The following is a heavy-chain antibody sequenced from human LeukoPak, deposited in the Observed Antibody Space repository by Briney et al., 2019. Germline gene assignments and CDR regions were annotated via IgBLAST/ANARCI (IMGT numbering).Heavy chain of an antibody. CDR2: IWYDGSNK. J-gene: IGHJ4*02. Sequence: PGGSLRLSCAASGFTFSSYGMHWVRQAPGKGLEWVAVIWYDGSNKYYADSVKGRFTISRDNSKNTLYLQMNSLRAEDTAVYYCARDLAHNSGYSEFDYWGQGTLVTVSS. CDR1: GFTFSSYG. D-gene: IGHD3-22*01. CDR3: ARDLAHNSGYSEFDY. V-gene: IGHV3-33*01.